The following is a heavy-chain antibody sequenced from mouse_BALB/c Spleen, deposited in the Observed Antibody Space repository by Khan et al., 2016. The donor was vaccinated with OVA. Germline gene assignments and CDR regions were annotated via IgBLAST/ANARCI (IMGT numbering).Heavy chain of an antibody. CDR2: ISYSGNT. Sequence: EVQLQESGPGLVKPSQSLSLTCTVTGYSITSDYAWNWIRQFPGNKLEWMGFISYSGNTNYNPSLKSRASITRDTSKNQFFLHLNSVTTEDTATYYCARVYGGDFDYWGQGTTLRVSS. D-gene: IGHD1-1*01. CDR3: ARVYGGDFDY. V-gene: IGHV3-2*02. CDR1: GYSITSDYA. J-gene: IGHJ2*01.